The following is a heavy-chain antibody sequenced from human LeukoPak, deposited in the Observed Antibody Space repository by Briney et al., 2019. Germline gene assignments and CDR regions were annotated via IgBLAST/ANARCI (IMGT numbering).Heavy chain of an antibody. V-gene: IGHV1-46*01. D-gene: IGHD3-22*01. CDR1: GYTFTSYY. Sequence: ASVKVSCKASGYTFTSYYMHWVRQAPGQGLEWMGIINPSGGSTSYAQKFQGRVTMTRDTSTSTVYMELSSLRSEDTAVYYCARDLSSYYDSSGYYYGIDYWGQGTLVTVSS. CDR2: INPSGGST. CDR3: ARDLSSYYDSSGYYYGIDY. J-gene: IGHJ4*02.